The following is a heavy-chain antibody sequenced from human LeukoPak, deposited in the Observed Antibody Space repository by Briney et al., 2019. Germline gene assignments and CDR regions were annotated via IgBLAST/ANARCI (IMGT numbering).Heavy chain of an antibody. CDR2: INRDGSST. CDR1: GIIFSNYW. J-gene: IGHJ4*02. D-gene: IGHD5-18*01. CDR3: ARGGGYSYGSFDY. V-gene: IGHV3-74*01. Sequence: SGGSLRLSCAASGIIFSNYWMHWVRQAPGKGLVWVSRINRDGSSTSYADSVKGRFTISRDNAKSTLYLQMNSLRAEDTAVYYCARGGGYSYGSFDYWGQGTLVTVSS.